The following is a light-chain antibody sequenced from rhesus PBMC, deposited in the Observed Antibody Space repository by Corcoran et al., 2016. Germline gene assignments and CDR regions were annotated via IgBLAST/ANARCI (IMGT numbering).Light chain of an antibody. CDR3: QQGYNTPLT. V-gene: IGKV1-18*01. J-gene: IGKJ4*01. CDR1: QGISSW. Sequence: DIQMTQSPSSLSASVGDKVTITCRASQGISSWLAWYQQKPGKAPKLLIYAASSLPSGGPSRFRGSGSGTDYNLTISSLQPEDFETYYCQQGYNTPLTFGGGTKVEIK. CDR2: AAS.